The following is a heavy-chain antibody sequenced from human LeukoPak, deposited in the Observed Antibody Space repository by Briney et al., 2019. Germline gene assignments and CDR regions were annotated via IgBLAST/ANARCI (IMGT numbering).Heavy chain of an antibody. CDR3: ARTRGYSGLRGAFDI. CDR2: TYYRSKWFN. J-gene: IGHJ3*02. Sequence: QTLSLTCAISGDSVSRKSAAWNWIRQSPSRGLEWLGRTYYRSKWFNEYAVSVKSRITINPDTSKNQFSLKLSSVTAADTAVYYCARTRGYSGLRGAFDIWGQGTMVTVSS. D-gene: IGHD5-12*01. V-gene: IGHV6-1*01. CDR1: GDSVSRKSAA.